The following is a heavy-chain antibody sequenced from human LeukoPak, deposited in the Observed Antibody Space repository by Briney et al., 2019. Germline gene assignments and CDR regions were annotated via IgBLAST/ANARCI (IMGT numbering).Heavy chain of an antibody. J-gene: IGHJ4*02. D-gene: IGHD3-3*01. Sequence: GGSLRLSCAASGFTFSSYSMNWVRQAPGKGLEWVSYISSSSSTIYYADSVKGRFTISRDNAKNSLYLQMNSLRAEDTAVYYCARGGDFWSGYYHTYQFDYWGQGTLVTVSS. CDR3: ARGGDFWSGYYHTYQFDY. CDR1: GFTFSSYS. CDR2: ISSSSSTI. V-gene: IGHV3-48*01.